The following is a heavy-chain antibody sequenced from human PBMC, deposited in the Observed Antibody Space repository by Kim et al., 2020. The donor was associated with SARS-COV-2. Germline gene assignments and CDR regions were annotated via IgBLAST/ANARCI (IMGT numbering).Heavy chain of an antibody. V-gene: IGHV1-69*13. CDR1: GGTFSSYA. D-gene: IGHD3-10*01. J-gene: IGHJ6*02. CDR2: IIPIFGTA. Sequence: SVKVSCKASGGTFSSYAISWVRQAPGQGLEWMGGIIPIFGTANYAQKFQGRVTITADESTSTAYMELSSLRSEDMAVYYCARDPYYYGSGSYHRDYYYGMDVWGQGTTVTVS. CDR3: ARDPYYYGSGSYHRDYYYGMDV.